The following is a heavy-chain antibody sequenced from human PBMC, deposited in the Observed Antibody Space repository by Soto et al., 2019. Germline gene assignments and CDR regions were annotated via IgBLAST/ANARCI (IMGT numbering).Heavy chain of an antibody. CDR2: IYPGDSDT. Sequence: GESLKISCKGSGYSFTSYWIGWVRQMPGKGLEWMGIIYPGDSDTRYSPSFQGQVTISADKSISTAYLQWSSLKAPDTAMYYCARQGGYYGSGSYHNWAYYYYGMDVWGQGTTVTVS. V-gene: IGHV5-51*01. CDR3: ARQGGYYGSGSYHNWAYYYYGMDV. D-gene: IGHD3-10*01. CDR1: GYSFTSYW. J-gene: IGHJ6*02.